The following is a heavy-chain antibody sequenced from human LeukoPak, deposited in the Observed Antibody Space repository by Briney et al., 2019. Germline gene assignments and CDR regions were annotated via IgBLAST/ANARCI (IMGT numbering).Heavy chain of an antibody. J-gene: IGHJ4*02. CDR1: GFTFSSYG. Sequence: PGGSLRLSCAASGFTFSSYGMHWVRQAPGKGLEWVAVIWYDGSNKYYADSVKGRFTISRDNSKNTLYLQMNSLRAEDTAVYYCARLGYDSSGYSAHPDDFDYWGQGTLVTVSS. CDR3: ARLGYDSSGYSAHPDDFDY. CDR2: IWYDGSNK. D-gene: IGHD3-22*01. V-gene: IGHV3-33*01.